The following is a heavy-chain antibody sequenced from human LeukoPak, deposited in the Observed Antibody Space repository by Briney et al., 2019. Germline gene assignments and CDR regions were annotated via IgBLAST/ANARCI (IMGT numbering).Heavy chain of an antibody. Sequence: GGSLRLSCAVSGFTFSTYAMSWVRQAPGRGLEWLSSISGDGGSTYYPDPVRGRFIISRDNSKSTLFLQMNSLRAEDTAIYYCTKDPYYGSRTLYPTFDCWGQGTLVTVSS. D-gene: IGHD3-10*01. CDR3: TKDPYYGSRTLYPTFDC. CDR2: ISGDGGST. V-gene: IGHV3-23*01. CDR1: GFTFSTYA. J-gene: IGHJ4*02.